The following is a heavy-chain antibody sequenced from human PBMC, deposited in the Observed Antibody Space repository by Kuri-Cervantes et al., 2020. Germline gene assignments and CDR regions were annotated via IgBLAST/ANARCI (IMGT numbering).Heavy chain of an antibody. Sequence: GESLKISCTASGFTFGDYAMSWVRQAPGKGLEWVGFIRSKAYGGTTEYAASVKGRFTISRDDSKSIAYLQMNSLQTEDTAVYSCTRDTHFTGGGWDDYWGQGTLVTVSS. CDR3: TRDTHFTGGGWDDY. D-gene: IGHD6-19*01. CDR2: IRSKAYGGTT. V-gene: IGHV3-49*04. J-gene: IGHJ4*02. CDR1: GFTFGDYA.